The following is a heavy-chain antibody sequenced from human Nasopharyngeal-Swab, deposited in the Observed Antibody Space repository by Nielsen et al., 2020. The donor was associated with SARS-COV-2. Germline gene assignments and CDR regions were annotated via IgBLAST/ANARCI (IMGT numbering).Heavy chain of an antibody. Sequence: SGPTLANPTQTLTLTCTFSGFSLSTSGMCVSWIRQPPGKALEWLSRIDWDDDNYYSTSLKTRLTISKDTSKNQVVLTMTNMDPVDTATYYCARTRRGYSISWGQGTLVTVSS. CDR2: IDWDDDN. D-gene: IGHD6-13*01. J-gene: IGHJ5*02. CDR3: ARTRRGYSIS. V-gene: IGHV2-70*11. CDR1: GFSLSTSGMC.